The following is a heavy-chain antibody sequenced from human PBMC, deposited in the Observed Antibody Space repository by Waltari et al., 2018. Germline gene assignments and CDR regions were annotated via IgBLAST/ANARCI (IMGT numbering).Heavy chain of an antibody. V-gene: IGHV4-39*01. Sequence: QVQLQESGPGLAKPSETLSLTCTVSGVSITSSDYYLGWVRPPPGKALEWVGTNYYDDSTHYNPSLRIRVTISLRTSKHEFSLTLSSVTAADTALFFCARQSHSFYYHTNVYFWHGFDVWGPGAMVTVSS. J-gene: IGHJ3*01. CDR3: ARQSHSFYYHTNVYFWHGFDV. CDR2: NYYDDST. CDR1: GVSITSSDYY. D-gene: IGHD3-3*01.